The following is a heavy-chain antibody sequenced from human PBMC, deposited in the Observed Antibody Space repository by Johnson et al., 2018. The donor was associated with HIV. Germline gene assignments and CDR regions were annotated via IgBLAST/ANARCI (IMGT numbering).Heavy chain of an antibody. J-gene: IGHJ3*02. Sequence: QVQLVESGGGVVQPGRSLRLSCAASGFTFSNYGMHWVRQAPGKGLEWVAIISYDGSNKYYADSVKGRFTISRDNSKNTLYLQMNSLRVEDTAGDYCAKDHSRSILGMIIDAFDIWGQGTMVTVSS. CDR3: AKDHSRSILGMIIDAFDI. D-gene: IGHD3-3*01. CDR2: ISYDGSNK. CDR1: GFTFSNYG. V-gene: IGHV3-30*18.